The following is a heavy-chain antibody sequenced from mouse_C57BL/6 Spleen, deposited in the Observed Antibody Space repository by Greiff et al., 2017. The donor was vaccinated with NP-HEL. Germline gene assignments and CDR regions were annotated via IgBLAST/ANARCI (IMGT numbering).Heavy chain of an antibody. CDR1: GFLLTSCA. CDR2: IWTGGGT. V-gene: IGHV2-9-1*01. Sequence: QVQLQQSGPGLVAPSQRLSITCTVSGFLLTSCAMRWVRPPPGRGLEGLGVIWTGGGTNYNSALKSRLSISKDNSKSQVFLKMNSLQTDDTARYYCARGQLRLPFDYWGQGTTLTVSS. J-gene: IGHJ2*01. CDR3: ARGQLRLPFDY. D-gene: IGHD3-2*02.